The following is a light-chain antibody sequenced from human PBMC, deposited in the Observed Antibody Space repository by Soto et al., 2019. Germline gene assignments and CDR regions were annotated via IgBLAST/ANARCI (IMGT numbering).Light chain of an antibody. V-gene: IGLV1-47*01. J-gene: IGLJ2*01. CDR1: SANIGSNY. Sequence: QAVVTQPPSASGTPGQRVTISCSGSSANIGSNYVYWYQQLPGTAPKLHTYRNNQRPSGVPDRFSGCNSGPSASLAISGLRSEDEADYYCAAWDDSLSGREVVFGGGTKLTVL. CDR2: RNN. CDR3: AAWDDSLSGREVV.